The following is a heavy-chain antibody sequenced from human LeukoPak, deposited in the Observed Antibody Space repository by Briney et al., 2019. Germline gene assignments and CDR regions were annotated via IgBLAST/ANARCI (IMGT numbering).Heavy chain of an antibody. Sequence: PGGSLRLSCAASGFTFSSYAMSWVRQAPGKGLEWVSVISGSGGSTYYADSVKGRFTISRDNSKNTLYLQVNSLRAEDTAVYSCAKDLAEYYYDGSGYYYLDFWGQGTLVTVSS. CDR3: AKDLAEYYYDGSGYYYLDF. V-gene: IGHV3-23*01. D-gene: IGHD3-22*01. CDR1: GFTFSSYA. J-gene: IGHJ4*02. CDR2: ISGSGGST.